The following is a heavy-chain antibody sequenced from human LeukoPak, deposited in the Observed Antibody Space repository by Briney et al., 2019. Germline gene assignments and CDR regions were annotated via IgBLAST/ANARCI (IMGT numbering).Heavy chain of an antibody. CDR2: MNPNSGNT. J-gene: IGHJ6*03. V-gene: IGHV1-8*03. CDR3: ARADCSSTSCYRYYYYMDV. D-gene: IGHD2-2*02. Sequence: ASVKVSCKASGYTFTSYDINWVRQATGQGLEWMGWMNPNSGNTGYAQKFQGRVTITRNTSISTAYMELSSLRSEDTAVYYCARADCSSTSCYRYYYYMDVWGKGTTVTVSS. CDR1: GYTFTSYD.